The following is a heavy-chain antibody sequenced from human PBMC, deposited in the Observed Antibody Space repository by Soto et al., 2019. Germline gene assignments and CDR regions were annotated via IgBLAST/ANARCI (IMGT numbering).Heavy chain of an antibody. Sequence: GPTLVNATQTLTLTCTFSGFSLSTSGVGVGWIRQPPGKALEWLALIYWDDDKRYGPSLKSRLTITKDTSKNQVVLTMTNMDPVDTATYYCAHKTEYDILTGPYDYWGQGTLVTVSS. CDR1: GFSLSTSGVG. J-gene: IGHJ4*02. V-gene: IGHV2-5*05. D-gene: IGHD3-9*01. CDR3: AHKTEYDILTGPYDY. CDR2: IYWDDDK.